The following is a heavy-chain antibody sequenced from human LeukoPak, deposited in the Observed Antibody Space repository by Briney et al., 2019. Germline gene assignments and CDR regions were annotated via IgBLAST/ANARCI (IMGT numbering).Heavy chain of an antibody. V-gene: IGHV3-21*01. CDR3: ARGPSGYHNT. D-gene: IGHD5-12*01. J-gene: IGHJ4*02. Sequence: GGSLRLSCAASGFTFSSYTMNWVRQAPGKGLEWVSSITRSSIYIYYADSVKGRLTISRDNAKNTLYLQMNSLRAEDTAVYYCARGPSGYHNTGGQGTLVTVSS. CDR2: ITRSSIYI. CDR1: GFTFSSYT.